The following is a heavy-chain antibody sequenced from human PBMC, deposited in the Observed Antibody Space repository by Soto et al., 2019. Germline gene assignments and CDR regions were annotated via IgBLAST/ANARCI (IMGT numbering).Heavy chain of an antibody. D-gene: IGHD6-19*01. CDR1: GFTFSSYA. V-gene: IGHV3-30-3*01. Sequence: GGSLRLSCAASGFTFSSYAMHWVRQAPGKGLEWVAVISYDGSNKYYADSVKGRFTISRDNSKNTLYLQMNSLRAEDTAVYYCARNIASWLERIVDYWGQGTLVTVSS. CDR3: ARNIASWLERIVDY. CDR2: ISYDGSNK. J-gene: IGHJ4*02.